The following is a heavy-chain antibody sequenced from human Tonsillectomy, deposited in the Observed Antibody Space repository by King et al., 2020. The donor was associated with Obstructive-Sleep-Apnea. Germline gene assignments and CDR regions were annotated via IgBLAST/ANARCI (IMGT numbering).Heavy chain of an antibody. V-gene: IGHV4-30-4*01. D-gene: IGHD3-22*01. J-gene: IGHJ4*02. CDR3: ARVHYYDTSGYYYYFDY. CDR2: IYYSGST. CDR1: GDSINSGEDY. Sequence: QLQESGPGLVKPSQTLSLTCTVSGDSINSGEDYWGWIRQPPGKGLEWIGYIYYSGSTYYSPSLKSRVTISVDTSKNQFSLWRTSVTAADTAVYYCARVHYYDTSGYYYYFDYWGQGTLVTVSS.